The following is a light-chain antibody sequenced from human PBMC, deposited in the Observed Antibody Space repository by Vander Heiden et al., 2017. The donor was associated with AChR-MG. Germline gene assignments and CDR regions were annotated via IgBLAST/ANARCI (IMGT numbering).Light chain of an antibody. Sequence: DIVMTQSPPSPPVTPGEPASISCRSSQSLLHSNGYNYLDWYLQKPGQSPQLLIYLGSNRASGVPDRFSGSGSGTDFTLKISRVEAEDVGVYYCRQALQTPYTFGQRTKLEIK. CDR1: QSLLHSNGYNY. V-gene: IGKV2-28*01. J-gene: IGKJ2*01. CDR3: RQALQTPYT. CDR2: LGS.